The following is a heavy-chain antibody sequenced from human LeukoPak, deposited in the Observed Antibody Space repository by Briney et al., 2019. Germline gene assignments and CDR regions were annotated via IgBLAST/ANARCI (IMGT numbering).Heavy chain of an antibody. CDR2: IYYSGST. D-gene: IGHD3-3*01. J-gene: IGHJ6*02. V-gene: IGHV4-39*07. Sequence: PSETLSLTCTVSGGSISSSSYYWGWIRQPPGKGLEWIGSIYYSGSTYYNPSLKSRVTISVDTAKNQFSLELNSVTAADTAVYYCATDTQIFSVIQNYHYYGMDVWGQGTTVTVSS. CDR3: ATDTQIFSVIQNYHYYGMDV. CDR1: GGSISSSSYY.